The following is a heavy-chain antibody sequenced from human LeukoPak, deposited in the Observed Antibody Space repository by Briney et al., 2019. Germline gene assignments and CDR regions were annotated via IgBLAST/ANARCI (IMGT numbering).Heavy chain of an antibody. D-gene: IGHD3-9*01. CDR2: ISGSGANT. J-gene: IGHJ4*01. CDR3: AKERAGYPHPYSFDS. Sequence: GGSLRLSCAASGFTLSTYAMSWVRQSPGKGLEWVSTISGSGANTYYADSVRRRFTISRDNSKNTLYLTMNSLRAEDTAVYYCAKERAGYPHPYSFDSSGHGTLVTVSS. V-gene: IGHV3-23*01. CDR1: GFTLSTYA.